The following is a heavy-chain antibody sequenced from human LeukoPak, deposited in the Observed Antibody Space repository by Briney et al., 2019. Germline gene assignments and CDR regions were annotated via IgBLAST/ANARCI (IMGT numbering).Heavy chain of an antibody. J-gene: IGHJ4*02. Sequence: GGSLRLSCAASGFTFSSYEMNWVRQAPGKGLEWVSYISSSGSTIYYADSVKGRFTISRDNAKNSLYLQMNSLRAEDTAVYYCARDEEDYDILTGPPPLFDYWGQGTLVTVSS. D-gene: IGHD3-9*01. V-gene: IGHV3-48*03. CDR2: ISSSGSTI. CDR3: ARDEEDYDILTGPPPLFDY. CDR1: GFTFSSYE.